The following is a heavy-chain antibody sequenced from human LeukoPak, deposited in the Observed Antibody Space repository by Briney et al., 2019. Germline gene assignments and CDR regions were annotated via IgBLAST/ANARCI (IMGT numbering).Heavy chain of an antibody. V-gene: IGHV1-18*04. CDR3: ARGDMYYYDSSGYPGRSWFDP. J-gene: IGHJ5*02. D-gene: IGHD3-22*01. CDR2: IGANNGNR. CDR1: GYTFTGYY. Sequence: GASVKVSCKASGYTFTGYYMHWVRQAPGQGLEWMGWIGANNGNRNYAQKFQGRVTITADESTSTAYMELSSLRSEDTAVYYCARGDMYYYDSSGYPGRSWFDPWGQGTLVTVSS.